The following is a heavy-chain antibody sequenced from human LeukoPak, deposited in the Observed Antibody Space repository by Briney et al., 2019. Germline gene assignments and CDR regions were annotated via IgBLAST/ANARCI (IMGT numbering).Heavy chain of an antibody. V-gene: IGHV1-2*02. CDR1: GYTFTGYY. CDR2: INPNSGGT. J-gene: IGHJ6*03. CDR3: ARDDLTGTSARWDYYYMDV. D-gene: IGHD1-7*01. Sequence: GASVKVSCKASGYTFTGYYMHWVRQAPGQGLEWMGWINPNSGGTNYAQKFQGRVTITADESTSTAYMELSSLRSEDTAVYYCARDDLTGTSARWDYYYMDVWGKGTTVTVSS.